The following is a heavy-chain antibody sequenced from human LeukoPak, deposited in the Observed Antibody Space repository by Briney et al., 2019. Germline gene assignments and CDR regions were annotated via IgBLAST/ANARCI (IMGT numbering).Heavy chain of an antibody. CDR3: ASELWFGELLEPENYFDY. D-gene: IGHD3-10*01. CDR2: IIPILGIA. CDR1: GYTFTSYD. J-gene: IGHJ4*02. V-gene: IGHV1-69*04. Sequence: ASVKVSCKASGYTFTSYDINWVRQAPGQGLEWMGRIIPILGIANYAQKFQGRVTITADKSTSTAYMELSSLRSEDTAVYYCASELWFGELLEPENYFDYWGQGTLVTVSS.